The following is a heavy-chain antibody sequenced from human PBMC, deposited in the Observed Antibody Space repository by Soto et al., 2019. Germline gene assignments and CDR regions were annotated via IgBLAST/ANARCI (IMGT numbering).Heavy chain of an antibody. D-gene: IGHD4-4*01. J-gene: IGHJ4*02. CDR2: INPTSGHI. CDR3: GRLPYSAYNRHFDY. V-gene: IGHV3-11*06. Sequence: QVQMVESGGGLVKPGGPLRLSCAASGFIFSHYYMGWIRQAPGKGLEWVSYINPTSGHINYADSVKGRFTISRDNARNSLDLQMNSLTADDTAIFYWGRLPYSAYNRHFDYWGQGTLVNVSS. CDR1: GFIFSHYY.